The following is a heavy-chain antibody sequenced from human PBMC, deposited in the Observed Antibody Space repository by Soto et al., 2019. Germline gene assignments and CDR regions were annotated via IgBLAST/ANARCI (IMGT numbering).Heavy chain of an antibody. Sequence: SGATEKSKPGESLKISCQGSGYSFTTYWIAWVRQMPGKGLEWMGIIYPGDSDTRYSPSFQGQVTMSADKSISTAYLQWSSLKASDTAIYYCAIHNGTTTGMDVWGQGTTVTVSS. CDR2: IYPGDSDT. J-gene: IGHJ6*02. V-gene: IGHV5-51*01. CDR3: AIHNGTTTGMDV. D-gene: IGHD1-7*01. CDR1: GYSFTTYW.